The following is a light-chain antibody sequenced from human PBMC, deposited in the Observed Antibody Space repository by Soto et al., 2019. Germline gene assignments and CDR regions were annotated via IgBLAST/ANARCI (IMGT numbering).Light chain of an antibody. J-gene: IGLJ3*02. CDR2: EVS. Sequence: QAVVTQPASVSGSPGQSITISCTGTSSDVGGYKYVSWYQQHPGKAPKLMIYEVSNRPSGVSNRFSGSKSGNMASLTISGLLPEDEADYYCSSYTSNTTCVFGGGTKLTVL. CDR3: SSYTSNTTCV. V-gene: IGLV2-14*01. CDR1: SSDVGGYKY.